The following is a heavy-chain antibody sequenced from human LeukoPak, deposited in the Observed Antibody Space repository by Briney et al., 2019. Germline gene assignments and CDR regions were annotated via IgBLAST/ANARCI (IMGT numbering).Heavy chain of an antibody. Sequence: SETLSLTCTVSGGSISSSSYYWGWIRQPPGKGLEWIGSIYYSGSTYYNPSLKSRVTISVDTSKNQFSLKLSSVTAADTAVYYCANHPIQLWSGDWFDPWGQGTLVTVSS. D-gene: IGHD5-18*01. J-gene: IGHJ5*02. CDR2: IYYSGST. CDR1: GGSISSSSYY. V-gene: IGHV4-39*07. CDR3: ANHPIQLWSGDWFDP.